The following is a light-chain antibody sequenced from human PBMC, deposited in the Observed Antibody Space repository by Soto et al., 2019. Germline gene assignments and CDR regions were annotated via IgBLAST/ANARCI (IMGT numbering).Light chain of an antibody. Sequence: QPVLTQPPSVSGAPGQRVTISCTGSSSNIGAGYDVHGYQQLPGTAPKLLIYGNSTRPSGVPDRFSGSKSGTSASLAITGLQAEDEADYYCQSYDSSLGGSVFGGGTKLTVL. CDR2: GNS. CDR1: SSNIGAGYD. V-gene: IGLV1-40*01. J-gene: IGLJ2*01. CDR3: QSYDSSLGGSV.